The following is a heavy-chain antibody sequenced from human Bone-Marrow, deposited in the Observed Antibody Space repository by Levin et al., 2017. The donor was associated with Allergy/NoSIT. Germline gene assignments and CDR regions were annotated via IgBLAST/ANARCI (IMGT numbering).Heavy chain of an antibody. CDR3: VGEVRTSGDLNWFDP. CDR2: IYYSGST. CDR1: GGSIRSSY. Sequence: SQTLSLTCTVSGGSIRSSYWNWIRQPPGKGLEWIAYIYYSGSTNYNPSLKSRVTISVDTSKNQFSLKLSSVTAADTAVYYCVGEVRTSGDLNWFDPWGQGTLVTVSS. V-gene: IGHV4-59*01. J-gene: IGHJ5*02. D-gene: IGHD2-21*01.